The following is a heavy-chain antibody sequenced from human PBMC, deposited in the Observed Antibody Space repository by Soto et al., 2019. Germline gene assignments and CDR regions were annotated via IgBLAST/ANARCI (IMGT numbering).Heavy chain of an antibody. Sequence: GESLKISCKGSGYSFTSYWIGWVRQMPWRGLEWMGIIYPGDSDTRYSPSFQGQVTISADKSISTAYLQWSSLKASDTAMYYCARHITIFGVVSGMDVWGKGTTVTVSS. CDR2: IYPGDSDT. CDR1: GYSFTSYW. D-gene: IGHD3-3*01. V-gene: IGHV5-51*01. J-gene: IGHJ6*04. CDR3: ARHITIFGVVSGMDV.